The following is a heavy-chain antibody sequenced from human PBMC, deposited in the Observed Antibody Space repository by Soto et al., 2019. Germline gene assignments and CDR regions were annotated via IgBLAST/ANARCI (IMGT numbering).Heavy chain of an antibody. Sequence: ASVKVSCKASGGAFSWVRQAPGQGLEWMGSIIPMFGTANYAQKFQGRVTITADKSTSTAYMELSSLRYEDTAVYYCARSIVGGRWFDPWGQGAQVTVSS. V-gene: IGHV1-69*06. D-gene: IGHD2-21*01. CDR1: GGAF. J-gene: IGHJ5*02. CDR3: ARSIVGGRWFDP. CDR2: IIPMFGTA.